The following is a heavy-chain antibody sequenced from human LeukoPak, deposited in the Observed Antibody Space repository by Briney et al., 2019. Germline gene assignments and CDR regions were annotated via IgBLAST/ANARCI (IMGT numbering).Heavy chain of an antibody. Sequence: SETLSLTCSVSTGSISTYFWSWIRQPAGKGLEWIGRIYTSGITNYNPSLNNRVTMSVDTSKNQFSLKLSSVTAADTAVYYCAGYCGGDCYAPDNFDYWGQGTLVTVSS. CDR2: IYTSGIT. CDR1: TGSISTYF. D-gene: IGHD2-21*02. CDR3: AGYCGGDCYAPDNFDY. J-gene: IGHJ4*02. V-gene: IGHV4-4*07.